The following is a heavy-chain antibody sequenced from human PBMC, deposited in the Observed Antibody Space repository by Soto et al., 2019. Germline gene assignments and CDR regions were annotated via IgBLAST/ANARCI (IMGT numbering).Heavy chain of an antibody. D-gene: IGHD3-10*02. CDR2: ISTTSTYI. Sequence: PLGSLRLSCAASGFTFSGDAMNWVRQAPGKGLEWVSSISTTSTYIYYADSVKGRFTISRDNAKNSLHLQMNSLRAEDTAVYYCVRDYVMDVWGQGTTVTVSS. J-gene: IGHJ6*02. CDR1: GFTFSGDA. CDR3: VRDYVMDV. V-gene: IGHV3-21*01.